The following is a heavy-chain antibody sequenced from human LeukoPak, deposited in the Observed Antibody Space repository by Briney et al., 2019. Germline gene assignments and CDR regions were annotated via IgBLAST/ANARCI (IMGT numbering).Heavy chain of an antibody. CDR1: GVTFSHYG. Sequence: GGSLRLSCEASGVTFSHYGIHWVRQTPGKGLEWVAAISSDGVEKHYADSVKGRFTSSRDNSKSTLYLQMNSLRAEDTALYYCAREGHYDILTGYSPVEYYFYYMDVWGKGTTVTVSS. V-gene: IGHV3-30*04. J-gene: IGHJ6*03. D-gene: IGHD3-9*01. CDR2: ISSDGVEK. CDR3: AREGHYDILTGYSPVEYYFYYMDV.